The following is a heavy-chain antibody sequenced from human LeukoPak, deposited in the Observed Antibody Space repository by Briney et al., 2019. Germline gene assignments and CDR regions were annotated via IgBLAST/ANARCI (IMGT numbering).Heavy chain of an antibody. J-gene: IGHJ3*02. D-gene: IGHD2-15*01. Sequence: GGSLRLSCAASGFTFSNARMSWVRQAPGKGLEWVANITQDGSEKYYVDSVKGRFTISRDNAKNSLYLQMNSLRAEDTAVYYCARDGADYCSGSSCYGDAFDIWGQGTMVTVSS. V-gene: IGHV3-7*01. CDR1: GFTFSNAR. CDR3: ARDGADYCSGSSCYGDAFDI. CDR2: ITQDGSEK.